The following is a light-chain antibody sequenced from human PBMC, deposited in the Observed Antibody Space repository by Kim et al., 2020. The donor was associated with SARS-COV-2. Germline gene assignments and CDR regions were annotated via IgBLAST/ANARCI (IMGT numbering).Light chain of an antibody. CDR3: QQRSNWPPLT. J-gene: IGKJ4*01. V-gene: IGKV3-11*01. CDR1: QSVSSY. CDR2: DAS. Sequence: PGERAPLSCRASQSVSSYLAWYQQKPGQAPRLLIYDASNRATGIPARFSGSGSGTDFTLTISSLEPEDFAVYYCQQRSNWPPLTFGGGTKVDIK.